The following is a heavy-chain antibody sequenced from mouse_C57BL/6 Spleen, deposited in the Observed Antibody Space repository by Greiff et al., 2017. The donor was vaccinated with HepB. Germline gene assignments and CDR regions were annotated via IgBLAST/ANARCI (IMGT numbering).Heavy chain of an antibody. CDR1: GYTFTSYW. CDR2: IHPNSGST. V-gene: IGHV1-64*01. J-gene: IGHJ3*01. D-gene: IGHD3-2*02. CDR3: ARWRGAQAPFAY. Sequence: QVQLKESGAELVKPGASVKLSCKASGYTFTSYWMHWVKQRPGQGLEWIGMIHPNSGSTNYNEKFKSKATLTVDKSSSTAYMQLSSLTSEDSAVYYCARWRGAQAPFAYWGQGTLVTVSA.